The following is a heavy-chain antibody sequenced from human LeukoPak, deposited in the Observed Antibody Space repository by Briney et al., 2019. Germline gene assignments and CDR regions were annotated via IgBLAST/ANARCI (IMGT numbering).Heavy chain of an antibody. CDR2: ISAYNGNT. D-gene: IGHD3-22*01. CDR1: GYTFTSYG. J-gene: IGHJ4*02. V-gene: IGHV1-18*01. Sequence: ASVKVSCKASGYTFTSYGISWVRQAPGQGLEWMGWISAYNGNTNYAQKLQGRVTMTTDTSTSTAYMELRSLRSDDTAVYYCARDLEVDYYDSSGYYLFDYWGQGTLVTVSS. CDR3: ARDLEVDYYDSSGYYLFDY.